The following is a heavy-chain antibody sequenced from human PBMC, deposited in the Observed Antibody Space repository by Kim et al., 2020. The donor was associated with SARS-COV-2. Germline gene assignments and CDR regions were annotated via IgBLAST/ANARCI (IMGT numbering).Heavy chain of an antibody. Sequence: GGSLRLSCAASGFTFSSYAMNWVRQAPGKGLEWVSAIRGRGSSKYYADSVKGRVTITSANAENTLYPQMHILRAEDAAVYYCAKSSSYESYDIYYDFWG. CDR1: GFTFSSYA. V-gene: IGHV3-23*01. CDR2: IRGRGSSK. J-gene: IGHJ5*01. CDR3: AKSSSYESYDIYYDF. D-gene: IGHD3-10*01.